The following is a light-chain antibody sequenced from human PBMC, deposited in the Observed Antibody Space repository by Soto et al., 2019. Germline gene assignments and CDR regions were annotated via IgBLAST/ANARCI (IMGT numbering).Light chain of an antibody. V-gene: IGKV3-11*01. CDR3: QKRSNWPSLT. Sequence: EIVLTQSPATLSLSPWERATLSCRASQSVSSYLAWYQQKPGQAPRLLIYDASNRATGIPDRFSGSGSGTDFTLTISSLEPEDFAAYYCQKRSNWPSLTFGGGTKVDIK. CDR2: DAS. J-gene: IGKJ4*01. CDR1: QSVSSY.